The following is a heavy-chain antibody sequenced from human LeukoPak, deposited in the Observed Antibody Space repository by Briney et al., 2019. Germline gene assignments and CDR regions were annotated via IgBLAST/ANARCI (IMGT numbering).Heavy chain of an antibody. CDR2: INDSGTT. V-gene: IGHV4-34*01. J-gene: IGHJ4*02. Sequence: SETLSLTCGVSSEFFSGYYWGWVRQPPGKGLEWIGDINDSGTTKYNPALKSRVAISIDTSKNQFSLKVKSVTAADTAVYYCAGRVRSADHRCDFWGQGTLVTVSS. CDR1: SEFFSGYY. CDR3: AGRVRSADHRCDF. D-gene: IGHD1-14*01.